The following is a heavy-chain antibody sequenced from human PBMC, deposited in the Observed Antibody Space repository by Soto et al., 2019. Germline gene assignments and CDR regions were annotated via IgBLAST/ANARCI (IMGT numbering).Heavy chain of an antibody. D-gene: IGHD2-15*01. V-gene: IGHV3-21*01. CDR2: ISSSSSYI. J-gene: IGHJ6*02. CDR1: GFTFRSYS. CDR3: ARELSRWYCSGDRCYYYGMDV. Sequence: QGESLKISCAASGFTFRSYSMNWVRQAPGKGLEWVSSISSSSSYIYYADSVKGRFTISRDNAENSLSLQMNNLRAEDTAVYYCARELSRWYCSGDRCYYYGMDVWGQGTTVTVSS.